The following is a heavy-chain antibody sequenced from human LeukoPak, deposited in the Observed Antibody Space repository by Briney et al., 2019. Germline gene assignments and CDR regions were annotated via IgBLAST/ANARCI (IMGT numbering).Heavy chain of an antibody. Sequence: GSLRLSCAASGFTFSSYAMSWVRQAPGKGLEWVSAISGSGGSTYYADSVKGRFTISRDNSKNTLYLQMNSLRAEDTAVYYCAKGKGDSSGYYYSSFDYWGQGTLVTVSS. J-gene: IGHJ4*02. V-gene: IGHV3-23*01. CDR3: AKGKGDSSGYYYSSFDY. D-gene: IGHD3-22*01. CDR1: GFTFSSYA. CDR2: ISGSGGST.